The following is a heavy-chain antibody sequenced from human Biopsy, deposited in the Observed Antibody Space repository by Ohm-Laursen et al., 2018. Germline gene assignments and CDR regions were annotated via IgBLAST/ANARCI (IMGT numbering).Heavy chain of an antibody. CDR2: IYHIGST. D-gene: IGHD6-13*01. CDR3: ARVGRAAPFDP. Sequence: SETLSLTCSVSGYSISTAYYWAWIRQPPGKGLEWIASIYHIGSTNYNPSLKSRVSISVDTSKNQFSLRLTSVTAADTAVYYCARVGRAAPFDPWGQGTLVTVSS. CDR1: GYSISTAYY. V-gene: IGHV4-38-2*02. J-gene: IGHJ5*02.